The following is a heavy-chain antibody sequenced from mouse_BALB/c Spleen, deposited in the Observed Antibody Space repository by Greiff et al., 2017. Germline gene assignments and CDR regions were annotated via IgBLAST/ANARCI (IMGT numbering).Heavy chain of an antibody. CDR3: ARGISTMITSFDY. CDR2: IYPGNVNT. Sequence: QVQLQQSGPELVKPGASVRISCKASGYTFTSYYIHWVKQRPGQGLEWIGWIYPGNVNTKYNEKFKGKATLTADKSSSTAYMQLSSLTSEDSAVYFCARGISTMITSFDYWGQGTTLTVSS. CDR1: GYTFTSYY. D-gene: IGHD2-4*01. V-gene: IGHV1S56*01. J-gene: IGHJ2*01.